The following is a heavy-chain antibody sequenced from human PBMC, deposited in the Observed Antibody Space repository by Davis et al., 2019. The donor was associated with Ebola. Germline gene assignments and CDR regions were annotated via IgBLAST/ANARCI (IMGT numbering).Heavy chain of an antibody. Sequence: GGSLRLSCAASGSTFSTYSMSWVRQAPGQGLEWVSSISSDSDYIYYPDSAKGRLTISRDNAKNSLYLQMNSLRAEDTAVYYCARDRPLDFFFGDYYGMDVWGQGTTVTVSS. D-gene: IGHD3-16*01. CDR3: ARDRPLDFFFGDYYGMDV. V-gene: IGHV3-21*01. CDR2: ISSDSDYI. CDR1: GSTFSTYS. J-gene: IGHJ6*02.